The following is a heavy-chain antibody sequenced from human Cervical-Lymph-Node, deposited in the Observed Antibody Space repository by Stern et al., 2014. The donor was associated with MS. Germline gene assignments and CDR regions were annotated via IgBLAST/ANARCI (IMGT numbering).Heavy chain of an antibody. J-gene: IGHJ4*02. V-gene: IGHV5-51*01. CDR2: IHPGESET. CDR1: GSKFSIYW. Sequence: QLVESGAELIRPGESLKISWKGSGSKFSIYWIAWGRQMPGKGLEWMGIIHPGESETSYSPSFKGRVPMAADKSTSTPHLQWSSLNASDTSMYFCARQTTAWASDVWGQGTLVTVSS. D-gene: IGHD1-14*01. CDR3: ARQTTAWASDV.